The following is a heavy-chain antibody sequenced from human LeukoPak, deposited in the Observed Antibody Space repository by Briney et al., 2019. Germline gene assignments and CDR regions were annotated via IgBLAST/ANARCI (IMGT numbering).Heavy chain of an antibody. J-gene: IGHJ4*02. CDR1: GGSFSGYY. D-gene: IGHD2-2*01. Sequence: SETLSLTCAVYGGSFSGYYWSWIRQPPGKGLEWIGEINHSGSTNYNPSLKSRVTISVDTSKNQFSLKLSSVTAADTAVYYCARGSSPPRYRGQGTLVTVSS. V-gene: IGHV4-34*01. CDR2: INHSGST. CDR3: ARGSSPPRY.